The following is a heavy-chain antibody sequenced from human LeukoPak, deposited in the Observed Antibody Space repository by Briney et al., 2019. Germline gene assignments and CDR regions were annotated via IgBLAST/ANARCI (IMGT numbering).Heavy chain of an antibody. CDR2: IIPIFGTA. V-gene: IGHV1-69*13. CDR1: GGTFSSYA. Sequence: SVKVSCKASGGTFSSYAISWVRQAPGQGLEWMGGIIPIFGTANYAQKFQGRVTITADESTSTAYMELSSLRSEDTAVYYCARVGDSYGFSYFDYWGQGTLVTVSS. J-gene: IGHJ4*02. D-gene: IGHD5-18*01. CDR3: ARVGDSYGFSYFDY.